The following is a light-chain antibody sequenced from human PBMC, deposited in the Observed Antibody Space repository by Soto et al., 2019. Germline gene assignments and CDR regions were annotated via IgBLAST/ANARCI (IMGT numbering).Light chain of an antibody. J-gene: IGKJ1*01. CDR2: GAS. Sequence: TVMTQSPATLSMSPGDRAALSCRASLNVATNMAWYQQKPGQAPRLLLYGASIRATGVPARFTGSGSGTEFTLTINNLQSEDFAVDYCHQYNTGLRTFGRGTRVEV. CDR3: HQYNTGLRT. CDR1: LNVATN. V-gene: IGKV3-15*01.